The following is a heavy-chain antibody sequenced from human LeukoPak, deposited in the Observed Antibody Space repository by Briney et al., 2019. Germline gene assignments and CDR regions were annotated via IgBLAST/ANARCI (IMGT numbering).Heavy chain of an antibody. Sequence: PSETLSLTCTVSGGSISSSSYYWGWIRQPPGKGLEWIGSIYYSGSTYYNPSLKSRVTISVDTSKNQFSLKLSSVTAADTAVYYCARDQGQSSGWGPFDYWGQGTLVTVSS. CDR2: IYYSGST. J-gene: IGHJ4*02. CDR1: GGSISSSSYY. D-gene: IGHD6-19*01. V-gene: IGHV4-39*07. CDR3: ARDQGQSSGWGPFDY.